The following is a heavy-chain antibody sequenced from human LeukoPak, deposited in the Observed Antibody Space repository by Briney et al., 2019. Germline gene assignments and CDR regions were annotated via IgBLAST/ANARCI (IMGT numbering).Heavy chain of an antibody. CDR3: AKGLRATYDY. Sequence: GGSLRLSCAASGLTFRNYATSWVRQAPGKGLEWVSAISEGGDSTYYAASVKGRFTISRDNSKNTLYLQVNSLRAEDTAVYYCAKGLRATYDYWGQGTLVTVSS. CDR2: ISEGGDST. V-gene: IGHV3-23*01. CDR1: GLTFRNYA. J-gene: IGHJ4*02.